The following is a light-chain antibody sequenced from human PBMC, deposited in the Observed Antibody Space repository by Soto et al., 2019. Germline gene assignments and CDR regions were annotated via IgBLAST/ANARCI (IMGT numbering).Light chain of an antibody. J-gene: IGKJ1*01. Sequence: DIQMTQSPSSLSASVGDRVTITCRASQSISTYLNWYQQKPGKAPNLLIYAASSLQSGVPSRFGGSGSGTDFTLSISSLQPEDFSTYYCQHSYSSPRAFGQGTKLEIK. CDR3: QHSYSSPRA. CDR1: QSISTY. V-gene: IGKV1-39*01. CDR2: AAS.